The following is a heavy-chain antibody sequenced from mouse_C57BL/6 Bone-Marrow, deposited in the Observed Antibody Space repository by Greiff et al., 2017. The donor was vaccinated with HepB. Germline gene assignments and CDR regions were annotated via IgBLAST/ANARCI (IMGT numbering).Heavy chain of an antibody. CDR2: ISDGGSYT. CDR1: GFTFSSYA. CDR3: ARDHYDYDDAMDY. D-gene: IGHD2-4*01. J-gene: IGHJ4*01. Sequence: EVKLVESGGGLVKPGGSLKLSCAASGFTFSSYAMSWVRQTPEKRLEWVATISDGGSYTYYPDNVKGRFTISRDNAKNNLYLQMSHLKSEDTAMYYCARDHYDYDDAMDYWGQGTSVTVSS. V-gene: IGHV5-4*01.